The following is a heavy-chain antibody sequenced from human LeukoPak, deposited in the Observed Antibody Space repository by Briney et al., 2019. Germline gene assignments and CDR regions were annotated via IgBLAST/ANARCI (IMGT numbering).Heavy chain of an antibody. CDR3: ARGPPRIVGATPFDY. CDR1: GFTFSDYW. J-gene: IGHJ4*02. Sequence: GGSLRLSCAASGFTFSDYWMHWVRQAPGKGLEWVSVIYSGGSTYYADSVKGRFTISRDNSKNALYLQMNSLRAEDTAVYYCARGPPRIVGATPFDYWGQGTLVTVSS. CDR2: IYSGGST. V-gene: IGHV3-53*01. D-gene: IGHD1-26*01.